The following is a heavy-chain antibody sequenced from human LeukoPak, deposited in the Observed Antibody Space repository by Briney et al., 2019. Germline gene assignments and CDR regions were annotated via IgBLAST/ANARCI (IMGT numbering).Heavy chain of an antibody. CDR2: INPNSGGT. CDR3: ARAQRPYDSSGYYSDY. J-gene: IGHJ4*02. D-gene: IGHD3-22*01. V-gene: IGHV1-2*04. CDR1: GYTFTGYY. Sequence: ASVKVSCKASGYTFTGYYMHWVRQAPGQGLEWMGWINPNSGGTNYAQKVQGWVTMTRDTSISTAYMELSRLRSDDTAVYYCARAQRPYDSSGYYSDYWGQGTLVTVSS.